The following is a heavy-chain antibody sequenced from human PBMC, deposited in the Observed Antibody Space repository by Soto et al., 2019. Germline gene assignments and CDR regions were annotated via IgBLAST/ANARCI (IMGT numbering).Heavy chain of an antibody. CDR3: ARVSLGRVWFDP. CDR1: GGSISSSNW. CDR2: IYRGGNT. J-gene: IGHJ5*02. Sequence: SETLSLTCVVSGGSISSSNWWSWVRQPPGKGLEWIGEIYRGGNTNYNPSLQSRVTISVDKSKNQFSLKLSSVTAADTAVYYCARVSLGRVWFDPWGQGTLVTVSS. D-gene: IGHD1-26*01. V-gene: IGHV4-4*02.